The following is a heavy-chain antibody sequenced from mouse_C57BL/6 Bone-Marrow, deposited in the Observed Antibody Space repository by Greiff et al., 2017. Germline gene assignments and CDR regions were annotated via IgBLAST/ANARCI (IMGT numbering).Heavy chain of an antibody. D-gene: IGHD1-2*01. J-gene: IGHJ2*01. Sequence: VQLQQPGAELVKPGASVKMSCKASRYTFTSYWITWVKQRPGQGLEWIGDIYPGSGSTNYNEKFKSKATLTVDTSSSTAYMQLSSLTSEDSAVYYCARERALRPYYFDYWGQGTTLTVSS. CDR3: ARERALRPYYFDY. CDR1: RYTFTSYW. CDR2: IYPGSGST. V-gene: IGHV1-55*01.